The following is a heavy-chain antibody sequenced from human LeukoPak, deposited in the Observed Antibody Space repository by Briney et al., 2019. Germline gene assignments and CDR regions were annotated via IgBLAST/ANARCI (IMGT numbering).Heavy chain of an antibody. D-gene: IGHD6-13*01. CDR2: ISWNSGSI. Sequence: GRSLRLSCAASGFTFDDYAMHWVRQAPGKGLEWVSGISWNSGSIGYADSVKGRFTISRDNAKNSLYLQMNSLRAEDTALYYCAKVPAAGIIGYFDYWGQGTLVTVSS. CDR3: AKVPAAGIIGYFDY. V-gene: IGHV3-9*01. J-gene: IGHJ4*02. CDR1: GFTFDDYA.